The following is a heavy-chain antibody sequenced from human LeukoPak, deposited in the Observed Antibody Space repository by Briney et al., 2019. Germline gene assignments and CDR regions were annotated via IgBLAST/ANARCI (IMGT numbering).Heavy chain of an antibody. CDR1: GFTFSNYW. Sequence: GGSLRLSCVASGFTFSNYWMHWVRQAPGKGLVWVSRIKTDGSRTNYADSVKGRFTISRDNSKNTLHLQMDSLTIEDSALYYCARDHVVASGAVAYWGQGTLVTVSS. J-gene: IGHJ4*02. D-gene: IGHD2-15*01. CDR3: ARDHVVASGAVAY. V-gene: IGHV3-74*01. CDR2: IKTDGSRT.